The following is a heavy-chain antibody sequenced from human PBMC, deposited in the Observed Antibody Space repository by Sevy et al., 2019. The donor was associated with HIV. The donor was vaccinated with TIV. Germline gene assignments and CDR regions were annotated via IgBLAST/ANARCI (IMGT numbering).Heavy chain of an antibody. D-gene: IGHD2-21*02. V-gene: IGHV6-1*01. Sequence: SQTISLTCAISGDSVSSNNAAWNWIRQSPSRGLEWLGRTYYKSKWYSHYAVSVKSRMTINPDTSKNQFSLQLNSVTPEYTAVYYCARSVSALDFWYFDLWGRGTQVTVSS. CDR3: ARSVSALDFWYFDL. J-gene: IGHJ2*01. CDR1: GDSVSSNNAA. CDR2: TYYKSKWYS.